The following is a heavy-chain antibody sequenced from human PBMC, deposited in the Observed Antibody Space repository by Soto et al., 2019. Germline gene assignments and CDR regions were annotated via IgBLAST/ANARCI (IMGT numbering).Heavy chain of an antibody. D-gene: IGHD2-2*01. CDR2: ISAYNGNT. J-gene: IGHJ6*02. V-gene: IGHV1-18*03. Sequence: QVQLVQSGAEVKKPGASVKVSCKASGYTFTSYGISWVRQAPGQGLEWMGWISAYNGNTNYAQKLQGRVTMTTDTASSTAHMDFRRLRSDDMAVYYCARDGDTAPKDIVLVAAVYYYYGMDVWGPGTTVTVSS. CDR1: GYTFTSYG. CDR3: ARDGDTAPKDIVLVAAVYYYYGMDV.